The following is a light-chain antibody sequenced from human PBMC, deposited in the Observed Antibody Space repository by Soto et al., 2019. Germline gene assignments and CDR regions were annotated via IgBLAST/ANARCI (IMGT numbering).Light chain of an antibody. CDR3: RKYSSVPLT. Sequence: DIQMTQAPSSLSPSVGGRVTITCRASQGISTYLAWYQQKPGKVPKLLIYAASTLHSGVPSRFSGSGSGTEFTLTISSLQPEDVAICYCRKYSSVPLTFGGGTKVEIK. CDR1: QGISTY. V-gene: IGKV1-27*01. J-gene: IGKJ4*01. CDR2: AAS.